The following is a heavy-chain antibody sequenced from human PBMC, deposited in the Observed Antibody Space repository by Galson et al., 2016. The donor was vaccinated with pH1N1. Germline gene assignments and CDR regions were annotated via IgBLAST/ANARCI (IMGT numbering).Heavy chain of an antibody. V-gene: IGHV1-2*02. J-gene: IGHJ5*02. Sequence: SVKVSCKASGYIFTDYYMHWVRQAPGQGLEWMGWINPNSGGTKFAQKFQGRVTMTRDTSISTAYMELTGLRSDDTAVYYCAAQHGGGFTDYDAGNWFAPWGQGTLVTVSS. CDR3: AAQHGGGFTDYDAGNWFAP. D-gene: IGHD5-12*01. CDR1: GYIFTDYY. CDR2: INPNSGGT.